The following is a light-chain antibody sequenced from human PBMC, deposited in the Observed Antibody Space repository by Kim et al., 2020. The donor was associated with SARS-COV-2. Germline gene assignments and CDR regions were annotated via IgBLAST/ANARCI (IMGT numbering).Light chain of an antibody. CDR1: QNINSN. CDR2: GAS. J-gene: IGKJ1*01. V-gene: IGKV3-15*01. CDR3: QKYNNWPRT. Sequence: EIVMTQSPATLSVSPGERATLSCRASQNINSNLVWYQQKPGQAPRLLIYGASTRATGIPARFSGSGSGTEFTLTISSLQSEDFAVYYCQKYNNWPRTFGQGTKVDIK.